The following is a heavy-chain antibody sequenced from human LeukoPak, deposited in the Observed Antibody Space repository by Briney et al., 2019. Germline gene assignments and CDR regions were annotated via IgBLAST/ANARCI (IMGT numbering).Heavy chain of an antibody. V-gene: IGHV3-74*01. CDR3: ARGGGGPTSYYYYYYMDV. CDR1: GFTVSSKY. CDR2: INSDGSST. Sequence: PGGSLRLSCAASGFTVSSKYMTWVRQAPGKGLVWVSRINSDGSSTSYADSVKGRFTISRDNAKNTLYLQMNSLRAEDTAVYYCARGGGGPTSYYYYYYMDVWGKGTTVTVSS. D-gene: IGHD2-15*01. J-gene: IGHJ6*03.